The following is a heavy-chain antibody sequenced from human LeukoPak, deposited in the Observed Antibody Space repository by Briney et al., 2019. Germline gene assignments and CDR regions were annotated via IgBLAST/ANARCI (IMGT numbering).Heavy chain of an antibody. D-gene: IGHD3-22*01. CDR1: GFTLSSYW. Sequence: GGSLRLSCVASGFTLSSYWMSWVRQAPGKGLEWVANIREDGNEKYYVDSVKGRFTISRDNAKNSLWLQMNSLRAEDTAVYYCARGPLVVLIDYWGQGTLVTVSS. V-gene: IGHV3-7*01. J-gene: IGHJ4*02. CDR3: ARGPLVVLIDY. CDR2: IREDGNEK.